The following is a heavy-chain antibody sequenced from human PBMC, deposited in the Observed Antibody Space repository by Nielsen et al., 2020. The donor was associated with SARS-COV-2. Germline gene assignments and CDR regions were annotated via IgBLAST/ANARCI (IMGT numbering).Heavy chain of an antibody. D-gene: IGHD6-13*01. CDR2: IKSKTDGGTT. Sequence: GGSLRLSCAASGFTFSSYEMNWVRQAPGEGLEWVGRIKSKTDGGTTEYAAPVKGRFTISRDDSKNTLYLQMNSLKTEDTSVYYCTTANKAAAGTRGYWGQGTLVTVSS. V-gene: IGHV3-15*01. J-gene: IGHJ4*02. CDR1: GFTFSSYE. CDR3: TTANKAAAGTRGY.